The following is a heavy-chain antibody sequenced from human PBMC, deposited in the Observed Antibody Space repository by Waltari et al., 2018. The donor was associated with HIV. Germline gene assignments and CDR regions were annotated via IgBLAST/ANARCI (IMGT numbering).Heavy chain of an antibody. Sequence: EVQLVESGGGLVQPGGSLSLSCQASGFTFSSYELNWVRQAPGKGLEWVSYISSSGSTIYYADSVKGRFTISRDNAKNSLYLQMNSLRAEDTAVYYCARFTLYYGMDVWGQGTTVTVSS. CDR1: GFTFSSYE. CDR2: ISSSGSTI. CDR3: ARFTLYYGMDV. J-gene: IGHJ6*02. V-gene: IGHV3-48*03.